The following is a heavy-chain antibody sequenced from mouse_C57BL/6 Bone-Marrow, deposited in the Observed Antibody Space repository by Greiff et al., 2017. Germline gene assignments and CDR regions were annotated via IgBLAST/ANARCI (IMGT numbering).Heavy chain of an antibody. CDR3: SREGHYYYSIYYFDY. J-gene: IGHJ2*01. V-gene: IGHV1-81*01. Sequence: QVQLQQSGAELARPGASVKLSCKASGYTFTSYGISWVKQRPGQGLEWIGEIYPRSGNPYYTAKFKGKATLTADKHSSPAYMELRSLTSEDSAVYVCSREGHYYYSIYYFDYWDQGTTLTGSS. D-gene: IGHD1-1*01. CDR1: GYTFTSYG. CDR2: IYPRSGNP.